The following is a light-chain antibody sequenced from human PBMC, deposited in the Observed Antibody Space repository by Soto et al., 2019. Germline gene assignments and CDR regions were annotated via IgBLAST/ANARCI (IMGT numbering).Light chain of an antibody. CDR2: GAS. Sequence: ETVMSQSPDTLSVSPGERATLFCRASQSASSTVAWYQQRPGQAPRLLIYGASTRATGIPARFSGSGSGTEFTLTISSLQSEDFAVYYCHQYGSSPATFAQGTKADI. CDR3: HQYGSSPAT. V-gene: IGKV3-15*01. CDR1: QSASST. J-gene: IGKJ1*01.